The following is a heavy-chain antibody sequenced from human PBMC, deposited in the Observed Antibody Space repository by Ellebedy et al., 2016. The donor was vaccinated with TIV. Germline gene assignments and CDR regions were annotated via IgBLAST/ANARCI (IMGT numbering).Heavy chain of an antibody. D-gene: IGHD6-13*01. V-gene: IGHV3-23*01. J-gene: IGHJ4*02. CDR3: AEVLPAAGIYY. CDR2: ITNSGGST. Sequence: GESLKISXAASGFTFSSYAMSWVRQAPGKGLEWVSTITNSGGSTYYADSVKGRFTISRDNSKNTLYLQMNSLRAEDTAIYYCAEVLPAAGIYYWGQGTLVTVSS. CDR1: GFTFSSYA.